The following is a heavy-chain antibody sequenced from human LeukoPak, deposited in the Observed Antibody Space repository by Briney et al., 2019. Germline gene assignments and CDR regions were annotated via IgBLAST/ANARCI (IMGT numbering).Heavy chain of an antibody. J-gene: IGHJ4*02. D-gene: IGHD6-19*01. CDR1: VYTFTGYY. Sequence: GAAVKVSCKASVYTFTGYYMHWVRQAPGQGLEWMGWINPHSGGTNYAQKFQGRVTMTRDTSISTAYMELSRLRSDDTAVYYCARDPSSGGDYWGQGTLVTVSS. V-gene: IGHV1-2*02. CDR3: ARDPSSGGDY. CDR2: INPHSGGT.